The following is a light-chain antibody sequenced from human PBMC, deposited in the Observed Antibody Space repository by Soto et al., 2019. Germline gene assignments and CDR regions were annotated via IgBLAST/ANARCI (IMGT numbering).Light chain of an antibody. CDR2: GAS. J-gene: IGKJ1*01. CDR1: QSVSSNY. CDR3: QQDGGSPRT. Sequence: EIVLTQSPGTLSLSPGERATLSCTASQSVSSNYLAWYQQKPGQAPRLLIYGASSRATGIPDRFSGSGSGTDFTLTISRLEPEDVAVYYCQQDGGSPRTFGQGTKVEIK. V-gene: IGKV3-20*01.